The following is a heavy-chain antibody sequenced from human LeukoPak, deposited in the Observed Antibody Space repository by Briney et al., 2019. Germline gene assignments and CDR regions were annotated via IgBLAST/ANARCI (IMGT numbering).Heavy chain of an antibody. Sequence: PWGSLRLSCQLSGFTVNANYMNWVRQAPGKGLEWVSVIFRPGDTFYADSVKGRFTISRDESKNIVYLQMDSLRVEDTAVYYCARDGGFRYGPFDFWGQGTLVTVSS. V-gene: IGHV3-66*01. CDR2: IFRPGDT. D-gene: IGHD5-18*01. CDR1: GFTVNANY. CDR3: ARDGGFRYGPFDF. J-gene: IGHJ4*02.